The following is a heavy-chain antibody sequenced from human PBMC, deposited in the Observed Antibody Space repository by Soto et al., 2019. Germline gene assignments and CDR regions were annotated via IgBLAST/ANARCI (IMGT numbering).Heavy chain of an antibody. CDR2: MNPNSGDT. Sequence: QVQLVQSGAEVKKPGASVKVSCKASGYTFSSYDINWVRQATGQGLEWMGWMNPNSGDTNYPQKFQGRVTMTRNTSIATAYMELSSLRSEDTAVYYSARGLKFTTPLVRGVNPYYYYYMDVWGEGTTVTVSS. J-gene: IGHJ6*03. CDR1: GYTFSSYD. CDR3: ARGLKFTTPLVRGVNPYYYYYMDV. V-gene: IGHV1-8*01. D-gene: IGHD3-10*01.